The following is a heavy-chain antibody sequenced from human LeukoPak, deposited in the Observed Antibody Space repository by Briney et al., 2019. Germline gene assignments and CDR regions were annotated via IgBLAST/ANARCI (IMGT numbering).Heavy chain of an antibody. CDR1: GGSISSGGYS. V-gene: IGHV4-31*11. Sequence: SQTLSLTCAVSGGSISSGGYSWSWIRQYSGKGLEWIGHIYYSGSPSYNPSLKSRVTISMDTSKNHFSLNLTSVTAADTAVYFCARDGATGVFETWGQGTLVAVSS. D-gene: IGHD3-3*01. J-gene: IGHJ5*02. CDR3: ARDGATGVFET. CDR2: IYYSGSP.